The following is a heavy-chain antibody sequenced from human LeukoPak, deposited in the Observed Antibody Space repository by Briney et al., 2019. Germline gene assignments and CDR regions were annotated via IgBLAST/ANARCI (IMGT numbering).Heavy chain of an antibody. D-gene: IGHD6-19*01. CDR3: AKWSSGWYSGPGNFDY. V-gene: IGHV3-30-3*02. CDR2: ITYDGSNK. CDR1: GFTFSSYA. J-gene: IGHJ4*02. Sequence: TGGSLRLSCAASGFTFSSYAMHWVRQAPGKGLEWVAVITYDGSNKYYADSVKGRFTISRDNSKNTLYLQMNSLRAEDTAVYYCAKWSSGWYSGPGNFDYWGQGTLVTVSS.